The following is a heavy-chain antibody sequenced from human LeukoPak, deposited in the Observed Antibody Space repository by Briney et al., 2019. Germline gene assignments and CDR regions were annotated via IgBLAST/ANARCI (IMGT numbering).Heavy chain of an antibody. CDR2: ISSSSSYI. CDR1: GFTFSSYS. J-gene: IGHJ4*02. Sequence: GGSLRLSCAASGFTFSSYSMNWVRQAPGKGLEWVSSISSSSSYIYYADSVKGRFTISRDNAKNSLYLQMNSLRAEDTAVYYCARKNGYCSSTSCCSFDYWGQGTLVTVSS. D-gene: IGHD2-2*01. CDR3: ARKNGYCSSTSCCSFDY. V-gene: IGHV3-21*01.